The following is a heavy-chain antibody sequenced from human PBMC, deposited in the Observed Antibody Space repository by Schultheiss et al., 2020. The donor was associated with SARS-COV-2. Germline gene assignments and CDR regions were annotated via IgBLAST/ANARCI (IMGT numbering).Heavy chain of an antibody. V-gene: IGHV3-30*01. CDR3: ATPIYYYDSSGLNN. CDR2: ISYDGSNK. J-gene: IGHJ4*02. CDR1: GFTFSSYA. D-gene: IGHD3-22*01. Sequence: GESLKISCAASGFTFSSYAMHWVRQAPGKGLEWVAVISYDGSNKYYADSVKGRFTISRDNSKNTLYLQMNSLRAEDTAVYYCATPIYYYDSSGLNNWGQGTLVTVSS.